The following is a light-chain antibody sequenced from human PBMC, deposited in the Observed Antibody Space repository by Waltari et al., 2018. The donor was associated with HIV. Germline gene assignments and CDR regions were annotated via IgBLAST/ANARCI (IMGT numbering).Light chain of an antibody. CDR2: ANN. Sequence: QSVLTQPPSASGTPGQGVTISCSGISSNIGSNDVSWYQQFPGTAPKVLMSANNQRPSGFPDRFSASNSGTSASLAISGLHSEDEADYYCATWDDSLNGPLFGGGTKLTVL. CDR1: SSNIGSND. J-gene: IGLJ2*01. CDR3: ATWDDSLNGPL. V-gene: IGLV1-44*01.